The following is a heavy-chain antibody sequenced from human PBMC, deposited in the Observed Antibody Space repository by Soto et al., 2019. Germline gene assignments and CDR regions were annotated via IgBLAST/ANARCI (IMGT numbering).Heavy chain of an antibody. CDR1: GFTFGDYA. Sequence: PGGSLRLSCTASGFTFGDYAMSWFRQAPGKGLEWVGFIRSKAYGGTTEYAASVKGRFTISRDDSKSIAYLQMNSLKTEDTAVYYCTREDFDWLQPNDAFDIWGQGTMVTVSS. V-gene: IGHV3-49*03. CDR3: TREDFDWLQPNDAFDI. D-gene: IGHD3-9*01. J-gene: IGHJ3*02. CDR2: IRSKAYGGTT.